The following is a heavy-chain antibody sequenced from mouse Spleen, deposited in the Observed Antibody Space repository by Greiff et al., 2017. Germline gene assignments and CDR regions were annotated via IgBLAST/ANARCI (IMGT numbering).Heavy chain of an antibody. D-gene: IGHD2-4*01. CDR3: ARSLDYDGYFDY. Sequence: QVQLQQSGAELVRPGSSVKISCKASGYAFSSYWMNWVKQRPGQGLEWIGQIYPGDGDTNYNGKFKGKATLTADKSSSTAYMQLSSLTSEDSAVYFCARSLDYDGYFDYWGQGTTLTVSS. V-gene: IGHV1-80*01. CDR1: GYAFSSYW. J-gene: IGHJ2*01. CDR2: IYPGDGDT.